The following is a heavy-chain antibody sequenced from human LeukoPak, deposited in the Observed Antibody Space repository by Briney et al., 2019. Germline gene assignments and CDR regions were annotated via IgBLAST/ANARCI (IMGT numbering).Heavy chain of an antibody. CDR1: GFAFSDSE. D-gene: IGHD3-22*01. V-gene: IGHV3-48*03. J-gene: IGHJ4*02. CDR2: ISGSGTTL. CDR3: AREGDDSSGPHFGH. Sequence: GGSLRLSCAASGFAFSDSEMNWVRQAPGKGLEWVSYISGSGTTLYYADSVKGRFTVSRDNAKNSLYLQMNTLRADDTAIYYCAREGDDSSGPHFGHWGQGTLVTVSS.